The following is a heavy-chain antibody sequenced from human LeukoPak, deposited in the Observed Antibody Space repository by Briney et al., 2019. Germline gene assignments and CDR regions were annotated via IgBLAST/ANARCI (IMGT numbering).Heavy chain of an antibody. CDR2: IYYSAST. CDR1: GGSISSGGYY. CDR3: ARVGGYSYGADF. Sequence: SQTLSLTCTVSGGSISSGGYYWSWIRQHPGKGLEWIGYIYYSASTYYNPSLRSRVTISVDTSKNQFSLKLSSVTAADTAVYYCARVGGYSYGADFWGQGTLVTVSS. J-gene: IGHJ4*02. D-gene: IGHD5-18*01. V-gene: IGHV4-31*03.